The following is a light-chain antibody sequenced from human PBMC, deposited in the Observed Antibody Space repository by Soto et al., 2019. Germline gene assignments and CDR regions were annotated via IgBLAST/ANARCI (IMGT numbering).Light chain of an antibody. Sequence: IQLTQSPSSLSASVGDRVTITCRASQGISSYLAWYQQKPGKAPKLLIYAASTLQSGVPSRFSGSGSRTDFTLTISSLQPEDFATYYCQQVNSYPLTFGGGTKVEIK. CDR1: QGISSY. CDR3: QQVNSYPLT. J-gene: IGKJ4*01. CDR2: AAS. V-gene: IGKV1-9*01.